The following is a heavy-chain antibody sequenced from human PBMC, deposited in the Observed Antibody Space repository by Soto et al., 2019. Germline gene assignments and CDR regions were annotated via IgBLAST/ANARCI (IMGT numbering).Heavy chain of an antibody. Sequence: EVQLLESGGGLVQPGGSLRLSCAASGFTFSSYAMSWVRQAPGKGLEWVSAISGSGGSTYYADSVKGRFTISRDNSKNTLYLQMNSLRAEDTAVYCSASFWSGYSYYMDVWGKGTTVTVSS. D-gene: IGHD3-3*01. CDR1: GFTFSSYA. CDR3: ASFWSGYSYYMDV. V-gene: IGHV3-23*01. CDR2: ISGSGGST. J-gene: IGHJ6*03.